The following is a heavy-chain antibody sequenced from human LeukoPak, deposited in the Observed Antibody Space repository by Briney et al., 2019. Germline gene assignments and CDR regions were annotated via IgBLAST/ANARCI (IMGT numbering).Heavy chain of an antibody. J-gene: IGHJ3*02. CDR1: GGIFSSYA. Sequence: GSSVKVSCKASGGIFSSYAITWVRQAPGQGLEWMGGIIPIFGTANYAQKFQGRVTITADESTSTAYMELSSLRSEDTAVYYCARENRYFDWSRAFDIWGQGTMVTVSS. CDR3: ARENRYFDWSRAFDI. V-gene: IGHV1-69*01. D-gene: IGHD3-9*01. CDR2: IIPIFGTA.